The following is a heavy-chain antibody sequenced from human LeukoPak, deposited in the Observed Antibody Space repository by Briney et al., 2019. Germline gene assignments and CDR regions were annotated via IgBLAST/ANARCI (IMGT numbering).Heavy chain of an antibody. D-gene: IGHD6-13*01. CDR3: ARDSPYNSSWYAARY. J-gene: IGHJ4*02. V-gene: IGHV4-61*01. CDR2: IYYSGST. Sequence: SSETLSLTCTVSGGSVSSGSYYWSWIRQPPGKGLEWIGYIYYSGSTNYNPSLKSRVTISVDTSKNQFSLKLSSVTAADTAVYYCARDSPYNSSWYAARYWGQGTLVTVSS. CDR1: GGSVSSGSYY.